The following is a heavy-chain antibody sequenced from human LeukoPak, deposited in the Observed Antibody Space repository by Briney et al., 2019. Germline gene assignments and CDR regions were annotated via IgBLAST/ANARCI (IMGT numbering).Heavy chain of an antibody. J-gene: IGHJ4*02. CDR1: GFTFSSYW. CDR3: ARQGLYPANDY. CDR2: INSDGSST. V-gene: IGHV3-74*01. Sequence: GGSLRLSCAASGFTFSSYWMHWVRQAPGKGLVWVSRINSDGSSTSYADSVKGRFTISRDNAKNTLYLQMNSLRAEDTAVYYCARQGLYPANDYWGQGTLVTVSS. D-gene: IGHD2-2*02.